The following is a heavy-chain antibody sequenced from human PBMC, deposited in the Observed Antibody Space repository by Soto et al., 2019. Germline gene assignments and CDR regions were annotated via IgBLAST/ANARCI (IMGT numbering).Heavy chain of an antibody. CDR2: ISWNSGSI. CDR3: AKDTEDGSGSYFPIDY. J-gene: IGHJ4*02. Sequence: EVQLVESGGGLVQPGRSLRLSCAASGFTFDDYAMHWVRQAPGKGLEWVSGISWNSGSIGYADSVKGRFTISRDNAKNSLYLQMNSLRAEDTSLYYGAKDTEDGSGSYFPIDYWGQGTLVTVSS. D-gene: IGHD3-10*01. V-gene: IGHV3-9*01. CDR1: GFTFDDYA.